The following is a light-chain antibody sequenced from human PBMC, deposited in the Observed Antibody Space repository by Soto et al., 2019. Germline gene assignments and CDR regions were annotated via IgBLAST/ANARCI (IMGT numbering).Light chain of an antibody. Sequence: IVLTQSPGTLSVSPGERATLSCRASQSVSSKLAWYQQKPGQAPRLLFYGASTGATGSPARFSGSGSETEFTLSISSLQSEDFAVYYCQQYNNWPGTFGQGTKVEIK. V-gene: IGKV3-15*01. CDR1: QSVSSK. CDR2: GAS. CDR3: QQYNNWPGT. J-gene: IGKJ1*01.